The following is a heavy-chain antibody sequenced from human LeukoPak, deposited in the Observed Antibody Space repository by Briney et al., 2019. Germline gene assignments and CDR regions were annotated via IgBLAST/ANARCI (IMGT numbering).Heavy chain of an antibody. J-gene: IGHJ4*02. D-gene: IGHD3-10*01. CDR2: ISAYNGNT. V-gene: IGHV1-18*01. Sequence: GASVKVSCKASGYTFTSYGISWVRQAPGQGLEWMGWISAYNGNTNYAQKLQGRVTMTTDTSTSTAYMELRSLRSDDTAVYYCARATYYYGSDKSRDFDYWGQGTLVTVSS. CDR3: ARATYYYGSDKSRDFDY. CDR1: GYTFTSYG.